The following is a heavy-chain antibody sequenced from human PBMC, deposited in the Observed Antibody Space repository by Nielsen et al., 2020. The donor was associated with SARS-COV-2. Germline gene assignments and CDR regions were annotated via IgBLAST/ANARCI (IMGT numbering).Heavy chain of an antibody. V-gene: IGHV4-34*01. CDR2: INHSGST. CDR1: GGSFSGYY. D-gene: IGHD2-2*01. Sequence: SETLSLTCAVYGGSFSGYYWSWIRQPPGKGLEWIGEINHSGSTNYNPSLKSRVTISVDTSKNQFSLKLSSVTAADTAVYYCAREWVCSSTSCYPFDIWGQGTMVTVSS. CDR3: AREWVCSSTSCYPFDI. J-gene: IGHJ3*02.